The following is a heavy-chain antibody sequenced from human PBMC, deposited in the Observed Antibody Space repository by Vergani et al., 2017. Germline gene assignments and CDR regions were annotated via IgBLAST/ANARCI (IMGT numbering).Heavy chain of an antibody. Sequence: EVQLVESGGGLVKPGGSLRLSCAASGFTFSSYSMNWVRQAPGKGLEWVSSISSSSSYIYYADSVKGRFTISRDNAKNSLYLQMNSLRAEDTAVYYCASGTYDFWSGHVRFDPWGQGTLVTVSS. CDR3: ASGTYDFWSGHVRFDP. D-gene: IGHD3-3*01. J-gene: IGHJ5*02. CDR1: GFTFSSYS. CDR2: ISSSSSYI. V-gene: IGHV3-21*01.